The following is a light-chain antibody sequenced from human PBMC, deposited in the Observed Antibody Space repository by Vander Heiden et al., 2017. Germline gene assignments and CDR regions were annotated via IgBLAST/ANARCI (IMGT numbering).Light chain of an antibody. V-gene: IGKV3-15*01. CDR3: QQYNNWPRT. CDR1: QSVSSN. CDR2: GAS. J-gene: IGKJ1*01. Sequence: EIVMTQSPATLSVSPGERATLSCRVSQSVSSNLAWYQQKPGQAPRRLIYGASTRATSIPARFSGSGSGTEFTLTISSLQSEDFAVYYCQQYNNWPRTFGQGTKVEIK.